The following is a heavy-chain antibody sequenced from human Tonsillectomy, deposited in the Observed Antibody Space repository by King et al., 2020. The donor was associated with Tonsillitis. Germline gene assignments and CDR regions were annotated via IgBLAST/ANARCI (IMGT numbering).Heavy chain of an antibody. D-gene: IGHD6-13*01. CDR3: ARLFRYSSNWYYFDY. V-gene: IGHV3-33*05. CDR2: ISYDGSNE. Sequence: QLVQSGGGVVQPGRSLRLSCVASGFTFSSCGMHWVRQAPGKGLEWVAVISYDGSNEYYADSVKGRFTISRDNSKNTLFLQMNSLRAEDTAVYYCARLFRYSSNWYYFDYWGQGTLVTVSS. J-gene: IGHJ4*02. CDR1: GFTFSSCG.